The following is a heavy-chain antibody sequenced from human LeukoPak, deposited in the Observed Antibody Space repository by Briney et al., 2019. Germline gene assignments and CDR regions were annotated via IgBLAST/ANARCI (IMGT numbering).Heavy chain of an antibody. CDR3: AKEISSPFDY. V-gene: IGHV3-30*02. CDR2: IRNDGGNK. CDR1: GFTFSSYA. D-gene: IGHD2/OR15-2a*01. Sequence: GGSLRLSCAASGFTFSSYAMHWVRQAPGKGLEWVAFIRNDGGNKYYADSVKGRFIISRDNSKNTLYLQMNSLRPEDTAVYYCAKEISSPFDYWGQGTLVTVSS. J-gene: IGHJ4*02.